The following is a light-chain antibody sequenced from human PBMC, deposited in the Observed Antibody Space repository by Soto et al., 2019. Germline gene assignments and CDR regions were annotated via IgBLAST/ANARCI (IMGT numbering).Light chain of an antibody. CDR1: HDITSF. J-gene: IGKJ3*01. V-gene: IGKV1-33*01. CDR2: DAS. Sequence: DIQMTQSPSSLSASVGDRVTITCQASHDITSFLNWYQHKPGRAPKLLIYDASILEAGVPTRFTGSGSGTHFTFTISSLQPEDDATYYCQHCDYLPIFGPGTTVYFK. CDR3: QHCDYLPI.